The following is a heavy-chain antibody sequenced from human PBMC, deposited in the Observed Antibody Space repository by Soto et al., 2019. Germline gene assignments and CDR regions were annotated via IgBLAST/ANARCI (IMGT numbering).Heavy chain of an antibody. J-gene: IGHJ4*02. CDR3: ARHRAVAGLDY. V-gene: IGHV4-39*01. CDR1: GDSVNSDNYY. D-gene: IGHD6-19*01. Sequence: SATLSLTCDVFGDSVNSDNYYCTWIRQPPGNDLEWIGNIYFSGSTYYNPSLNSRVTLSIDTSKNRFTLKLTSVTAADTAMYYCARHRAVAGLDYWGQGTLVTVSS. CDR2: IYFSGST.